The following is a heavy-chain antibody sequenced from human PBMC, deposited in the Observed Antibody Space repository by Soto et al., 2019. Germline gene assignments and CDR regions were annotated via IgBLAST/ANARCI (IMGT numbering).Heavy chain of an antibody. CDR3: AKGETGHCSGAVCLFDS. D-gene: IGHD2-8*02. Sequence: SVKVSCKASGGTFSSYAISWVRQAPGQGLEWMGGIIPIFGTANYAQKFQGRVTITADESTSTAYMELSSLRSEDTAVYYCAKGETGHCSGAVCLFDSWGQVPLFTVSS. CDR1: GGTFSSYA. V-gene: IGHV1-69*13. CDR2: IIPIFGTA. J-gene: IGHJ4*02.